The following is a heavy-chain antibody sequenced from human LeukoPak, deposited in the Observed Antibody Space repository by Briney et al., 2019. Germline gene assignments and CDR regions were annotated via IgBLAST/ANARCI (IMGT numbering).Heavy chain of an antibody. J-gene: IGHJ4*02. D-gene: IGHD4-17*01. CDR2: ISAYNGNT. CDR1: GYTFTSYG. V-gene: IGHV1-18*04. CDR3: ARSTTVTNYFDY. Sequence: ASVKVSCKASGYTFTSYGISWVRQAPGQGLEWMGWISAYNGNTNYAQKLQGRVTMTTDTSTSTAYMELRSLRSDDTALYYCARSTTVTNYFDYWGQGTLVTVSS.